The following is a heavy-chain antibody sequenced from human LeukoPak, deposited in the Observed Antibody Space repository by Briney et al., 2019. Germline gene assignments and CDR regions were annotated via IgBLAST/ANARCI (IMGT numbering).Heavy chain of an antibody. CDR2: FDPEDGET. Sequence: ASVKVSCKASGYTFTSYYMHWVRQAPGQGLEWMGGFDPEDGETIYAQKFQGRVTMTEDTSTDTAYMELSSLRSEDTAVYYCATARYDFWSGYYQYYFDYWGQGTLVTVSS. V-gene: IGHV1-24*01. CDR1: GYTFTSYY. J-gene: IGHJ4*02. D-gene: IGHD3-3*01. CDR3: ATARYDFWSGYYQYYFDY.